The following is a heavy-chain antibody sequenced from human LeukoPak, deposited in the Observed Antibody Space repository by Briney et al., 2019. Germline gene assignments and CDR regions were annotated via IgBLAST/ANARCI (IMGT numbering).Heavy chain of an antibody. CDR2: ISGSGGST. D-gene: IGHD5-24*01. CDR1: GFTFSSYG. CDR3: AKGMATIQSLDY. V-gene: IGHV3-23*01. J-gene: IGHJ4*02. Sequence: GGSLRLSCAASGFTFSSYGMSWVRQAPGKGLEWVSAISGSGGSTYYADSVKGRFTIPRDNSKNTLYLQMNSLRAEDTAVYYCAKGMATIQSLDYWGQGTLVTVSS.